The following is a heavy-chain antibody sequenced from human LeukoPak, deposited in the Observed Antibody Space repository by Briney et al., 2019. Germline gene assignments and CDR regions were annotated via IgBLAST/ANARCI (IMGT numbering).Heavy chain of an antibody. CDR3: ARGPRVFGVVLSSHWFFDV. CDR2: MNPKTGNT. CDR1: GYTFSSYD. J-gene: IGHJ2*01. Sequence: ASVRVSCTASGYTFSSYDINWVRQAAGQGLEWMGWMNPKTGNTGYAQKFQGRLSFTRNTSINTAYMELSSLRSEDTAVYYCARGPRVFGVVLSSHWFFDVWGRGTLVTVSS. D-gene: IGHD3-3*01. V-gene: IGHV1-8*01.